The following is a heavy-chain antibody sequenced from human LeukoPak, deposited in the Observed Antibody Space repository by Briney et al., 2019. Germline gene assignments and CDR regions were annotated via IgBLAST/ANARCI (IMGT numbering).Heavy chain of an antibody. CDR2: IRYDGGNK. V-gene: IGHV3-30*02. CDR3: AKRGYSSSSFDY. D-gene: IGHD6-6*01. CDR1: GFTFSSSG. J-gene: IGHJ4*02. Sequence: PGGSLRLSCAASGFTFSSSGMHWVRQAPGKGLEWVAFIRYDGGNKYYGDSVKGRFTISRDNSKNTLYLQMNSLRAEDTAVYYCAKRGYSSSSFDYWGQGTLVTVSS.